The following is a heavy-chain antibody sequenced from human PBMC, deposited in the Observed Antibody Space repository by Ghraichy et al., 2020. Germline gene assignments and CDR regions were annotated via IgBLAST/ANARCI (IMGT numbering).Heavy chain of an antibody. Sequence: GGSLRLSCAASGFTFSSYWMHWVRQAPGKGLVWVSRINSDGSSTSYADSVKGRFTISRDNAKNTLYLQMNSLRAEDTAVYYCARNWGGYSGYGFYGMDVWGQGTTVTVSS. D-gene: IGHD5-12*01. J-gene: IGHJ6*02. V-gene: IGHV3-74*01. CDR3: ARNWGGYSGYGFYGMDV. CDR1: GFTFSSYW. CDR2: INSDGSST.